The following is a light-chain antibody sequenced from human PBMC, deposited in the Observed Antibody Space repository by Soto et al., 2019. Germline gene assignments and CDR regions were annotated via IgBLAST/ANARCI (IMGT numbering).Light chain of an antibody. CDR2: GAS. CDR1: QSVSSSY. CDR3: QQYDNSPLT. V-gene: IGKV3-20*01. J-gene: IGKJ4*01. Sequence: DIVLKQSPGTLSLSTGERAALSCRASQSVSSSYLAWYQQKPGQAPRLLIYGASNRATGIPDRFSGSGSGTDFTLTISRLEPEDFAVYYCQQYDNSPLTFGGGTKVDI.